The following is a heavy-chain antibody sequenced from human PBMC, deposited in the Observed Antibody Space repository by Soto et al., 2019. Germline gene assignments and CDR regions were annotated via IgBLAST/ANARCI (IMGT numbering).Heavy chain of an antibody. CDR2: IIPIFGTA. V-gene: IGHV1-69*13. J-gene: IGHJ4*02. CDR1: GGTFSSYA. Sequence: SVKVSCKASGGTFSSYAISWVRQAPGQGLEWMGGIIPIFGTANYAQKFQGRVTITADESTSTAYMELSSLRSEDTAVYYCARDPPYYYDSSGPVGYFDYWGQGTLATVSS. CDR3: ARDPPYYYDSSGPVGYFDY. D-gene: IGHD3-22*01.